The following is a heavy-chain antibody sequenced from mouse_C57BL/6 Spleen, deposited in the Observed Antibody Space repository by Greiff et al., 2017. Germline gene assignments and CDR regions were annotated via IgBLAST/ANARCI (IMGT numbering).Heavy chain of an antibody. Sequence: VKLMESGAELAKPGASVKLSCKASGYTFTSYWMHWVKQRPGQGLEWIGYINPSSGYTKYNQKFKDKATLTADKSSSTAYMQLSSLTYEDSAVYYCARGVVARDYAMDYWGQGTSVTVSS. D-gene: IGHD1-1*01. J-gene: IGHJ4*01. V-gene: IGHV1-7*01. CDR2: INPSSGYT. CDR3: ARGVVARDYAMDY. CDR1: GYTFTSYW.